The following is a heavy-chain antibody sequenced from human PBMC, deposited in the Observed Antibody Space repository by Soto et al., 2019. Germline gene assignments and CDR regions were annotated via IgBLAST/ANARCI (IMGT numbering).Heavy chain of an antibody. CDR1: GFTFSSYA. CDR3: VKDPSYSSGWIDAFDI. CDR2: ISSNGGST. Sequence: GSLRLSCSASGFTFSSYAMHWVRQAPGKGLEYVSAISSNGGSTYYADSVKGRFTISRDNSKNTLYLQMSSLRAEDTAVYYCVKDPSYSSGWIDAFDIWGQGTMVTVSS. V-gene: IGHV3-64D*06. J-gene: IGHJ3*02. D-gene: IGHD6-19*01.